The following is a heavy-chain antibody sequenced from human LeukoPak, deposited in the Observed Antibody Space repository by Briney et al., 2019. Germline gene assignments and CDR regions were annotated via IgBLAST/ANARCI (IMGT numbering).Heavy chain of an antibody. Sequence: GRSLRLSCAASGFTFSTYAMQWVRQAPDKGLEWVAVISYDGSNKYYADSVKGRFTISRDNSKNTLYLQMNTLRAEDTAVYYCAKDVSWNWFDPWGQGTLVTVSS. V-gene: IGHV3-30*18. CDR1: GFTFSTYA. CDR3: AKDVSWNWFDP. J-gene: IGHJ5*02. CDR2: ISYDGSNK.